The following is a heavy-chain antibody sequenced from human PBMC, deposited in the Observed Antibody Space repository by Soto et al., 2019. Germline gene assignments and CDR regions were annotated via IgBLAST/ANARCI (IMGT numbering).Heavy chain of an antibody. CDR2: VSYNGNTK. Sequence: GGSLRLSCAASGISFKNYGLHWIRQAPGKGLQWVAFVSYNGNTKYYADSVPGRFTLSRDDSSTTLFLQMNILKPEDTAVYFCAGVGFSLAVGSLSIWDQ. CDR3: AGVGFSLAVGSLSI. J-gene: IGHJ3*02. D-gene: IGHD3-10*01. V-gene: IGHV3-30-3*01. CDR1: GISFKNYG.